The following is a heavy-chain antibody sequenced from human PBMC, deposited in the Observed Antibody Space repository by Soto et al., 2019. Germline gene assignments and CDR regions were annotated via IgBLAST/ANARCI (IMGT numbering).Heavy chain of an antibody. J-gene: IGHJ6*03. V-gene: IGHV1-8*01. CDR3: ARGLGYSYSYYYYYYLAV. Sequence: ASVKVSCKASGYTFTSYDINWVRQATGQGLEWMGWMNPNSGNTGYAQKFQGRVTMTRNTSISTAYMELSSLRSEDTAVYYCARGLGYSYSYYYYYYLAVWGKGTTVTVSS. CDR1: GYTFTSYD. CDR2: MNPNSGNT. D-gene: IGHD5-18*01.